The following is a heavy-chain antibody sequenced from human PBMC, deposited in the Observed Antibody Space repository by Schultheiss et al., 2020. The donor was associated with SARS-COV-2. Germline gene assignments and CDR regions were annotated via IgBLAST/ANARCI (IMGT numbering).Heavy chain of an antibody. V-gene: IGHV1-2*02. CDR1: GYTFTGYY. D-gene: IGHD3-3*01. CDR3: ARGVPYYDFWRGYMGWFDP. J-gene: IGHJ5*02. Sequence: ASVKVSCKASGYTFTGYYMHWVRQAPGQGLEWMGWINPNSGGTNYAQKFQGRVTMTRDTSISTAYMELRSLRSDDTAVYYCARGVPYYDFWRGYMGWFDPWGQGTLVTVSS. CDR2: INPNSGGT.